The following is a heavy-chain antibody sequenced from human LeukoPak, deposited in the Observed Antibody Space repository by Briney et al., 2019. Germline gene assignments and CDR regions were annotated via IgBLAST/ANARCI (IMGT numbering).Heavy chain of an antibody. J-gene: IGHJ5*02. CDR2: ISSSSSYT. CDR3: ARETPELPMFDP. CDR1: GFTFSDYY. Sequence: GGSLRLSCAASGFTFSDYYMSWIRQAPGKGLEWVPYISSSSSYTNYADSVKGRFTISRDNAKNSLYLQMNSLRAEDTAVYYCARETPELPMFDPWGQGTLVTVSS. V-gene: IGHV3-11*06. D-gene: IGHD3-10*01.